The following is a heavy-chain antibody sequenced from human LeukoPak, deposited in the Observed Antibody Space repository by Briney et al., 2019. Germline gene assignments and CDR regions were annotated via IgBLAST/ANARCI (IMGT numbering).Heavy chain of an antibody. CDR3: AKAETRYCSGGSCPADAFDI. D-gene: IGHD2-15*01. CDR1: GFTFSSYG. J-gene: IGHJ3*02. V-gene: IGHV3-30*18. CDR2: ISYDGSNK. Sequence: GGSPRLSCAASGFTFSSYGMHWVRQAPGKGLEWVAVISYDGSNKYYADSVKGRFTISRDNSKNTLYLQMNSLRAEDTAVYYCAKAETRYCSGGSCPADAFDIWGQGTMVTVSS.